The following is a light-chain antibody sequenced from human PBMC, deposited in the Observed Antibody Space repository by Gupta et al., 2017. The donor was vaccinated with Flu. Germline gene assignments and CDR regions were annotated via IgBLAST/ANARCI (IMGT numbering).Light chain of an antibody. CDR1: SSNIGGNT. Sequence: SSSNIGGNTVNWYQQLPGTAPKLLIYNNDQRPSGVPDRFSASKSDTSASLAISGLQSEDEADYYCAAWDDSLNGVVFGGGTKLTVL. CDR3: AAWDDSLNGVV. V-gene: IGLV1-44*01. CDR2: NND. J-gene: IGLJ3*02.